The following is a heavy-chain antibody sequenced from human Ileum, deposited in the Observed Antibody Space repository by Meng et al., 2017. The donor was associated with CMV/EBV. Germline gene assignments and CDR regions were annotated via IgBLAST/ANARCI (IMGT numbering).Heavy chain of an antibody. Sequence: GEALNISCAASGFIFSSYAMSRVRQAAGKGLEWGSAISGSGGSTYDADSMKGRFTISSDNSKNTLYLQMNSLRAEDTAVYYCAKDLMVTASYYYYGMDVWGQGTTVTVSS. D-gene: IGHD2-8*01. CDR1: GFIFSSYA. CDR3: AKDLMVTASYYYYGMDV. V-gene: IGHV3-23*01. CDR2: ISGSGGST. J-gene: IGHJ6*02.